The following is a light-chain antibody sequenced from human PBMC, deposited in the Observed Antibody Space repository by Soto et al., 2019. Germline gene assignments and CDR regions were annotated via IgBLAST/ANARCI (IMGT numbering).Light chain of an antibody. J-gene: IGKJ1*01. CDR2: GAS. CDR3: QQYGSSSWT. V-gene: IGKV3-20*01. CDR1: QSVSSSY. Sequence: EIVLTQSPGTLSLSPGESATLSCRAGQSVSSSYLAWYQQKPGQAPRLLVYGASSRPTGIPDRFSGSGSGTPFTQTISRLELEDFAVYYCQQYGSSSWTFGQATKV.